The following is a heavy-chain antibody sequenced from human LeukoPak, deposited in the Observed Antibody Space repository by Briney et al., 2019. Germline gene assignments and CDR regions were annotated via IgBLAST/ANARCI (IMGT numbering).Heavy chain of an antibody. V-gene: IGHV3-7*01. CDR3: ARDRGYSTFDY. CDR2: IKEDGSEI. D-gene: IGHD4-23*01. CDR1: ALTFSNYW. J-gene: IGHJ4*02. Sequence: TGGSLRLSCAASALTFSNYWMSWVRQAPGKGLEWVANIKEDGSEINYVDSVKGRFTISRDNAKNSLYLQMNSLRVDDTAVYYCARDRGYSTFDYWGQGTLVTVSS.